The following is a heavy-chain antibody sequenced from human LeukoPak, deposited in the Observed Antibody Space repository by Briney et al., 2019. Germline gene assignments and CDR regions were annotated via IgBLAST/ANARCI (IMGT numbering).Heavy chain of an antibody. Sequence: SETPSLTCTVSGGSIRSYYWSWIRQPPGKGLEWIGYIYYSESANYNPSLKSRITISLDTSKNHFSLKLNSVTAADTAVYYCARVGGYPLSAFDIWGQGTMVTVSS. J-gene: IGHJ3*02. CDR3: ARVGGYPLSAFDI. D-gene: IGHD3-22*01. CDR2: IYYSESA. CDR1: GGSIRSYY. V-gene: IGHV4-59*08.